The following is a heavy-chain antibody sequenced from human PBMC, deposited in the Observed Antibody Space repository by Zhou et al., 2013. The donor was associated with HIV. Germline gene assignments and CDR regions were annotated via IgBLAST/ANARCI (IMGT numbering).Heavy chain of an antibody. D-gene: IGHD3-22*01. CDR1: GFTFTSSA. V-gene: IGHV1-58*02. J-gene: IGHJ3*02. CDR3: AAEVVSPDSSGYYYGAFDI. Sequence: QMQLVQSGPEVKKPGTSVKVSCKASGFTFTSSAMQWVRQARGQRLEWIGWIVVGSGNTNYAQKFQERVTITRDMSTSTAYMELSSLRSEDTAVYYCAAEVVSPDSSGYYYGAFDIWGQGTMVTVSS. CDR2: IVVGSGNT.